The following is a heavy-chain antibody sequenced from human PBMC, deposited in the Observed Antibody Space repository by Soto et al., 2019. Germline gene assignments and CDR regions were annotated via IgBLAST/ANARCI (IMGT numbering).Heavy chain of an antibody. CDR2: IYYSGST. V-gene: IGHV4-39*01. CDR1: GDSINNRSYY. Sequence: SETLSLTCTVTGDSINNRSYYWGWIRQPPGRGLEWIGSIYYSGSTYNNPSLKSRVSMSVDTSKNQFSLKLRSVTAADTALYYCARQRTSVVTQAYFDSWGQGSLVTVSS. J-gene: IGHJ4*02. CDR3: ARQRTSVVTQAYFDS. D-gene: IGHD2-21*02.